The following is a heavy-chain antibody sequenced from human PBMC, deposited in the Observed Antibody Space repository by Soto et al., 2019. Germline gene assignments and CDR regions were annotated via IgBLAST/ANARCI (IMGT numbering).Heavy chain of an antibody. CDR2: IIPIFGTA. CDR3: ARASRGYYSDYYYYGMDV. D-gene: IGHD3-22*01. CDR1: GGTFSSYA. J-gene: IGHJ6*02. V-gene: IGHV1-69*13. Sequence: SVKVSCKASGGTFSSYAISWVRQAPGQGLEWMGGIIPIFGTANYAQKFQGRVTITADESTSTAYMELSSLRSEDTAVYYCARASRGYYSDYYYYGMDVWGQGTTVTVS.